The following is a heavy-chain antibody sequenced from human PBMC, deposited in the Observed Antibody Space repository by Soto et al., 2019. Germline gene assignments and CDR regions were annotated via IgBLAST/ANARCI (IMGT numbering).Heavy chain of an antibody. V-gene: IGHV3-30*03. D-gene: IGHD6-13*01. CDR1: GFTFSSYG. CDR2: ISYDGSNK. CDR3: ASQDGWRVSSSWLDY. J-gene: IGHJ4*02. Sequence: QVPLVESGGGVVQPGRSLRLSCAASGFTFSSYGMHWVRQAPGKGLEWVAVISYDGSNKYYADSVKGRFTISRDNSKNTLYLQMNSLRAEDTAVYYCASQDGWRVSSSWLDYWGQGTLVTVSS.